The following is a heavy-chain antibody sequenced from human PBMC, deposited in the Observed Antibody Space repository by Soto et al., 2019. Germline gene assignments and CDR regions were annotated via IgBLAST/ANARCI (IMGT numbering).Heavy chain of an antibody. V-gene: IGHV3-15*07. CDR1: GFTFSNAW. CDR3: TTEHPGPADHLLGDP. Sequence: EVQLVESGGGLVKPGGSLRLSCAASGFTFSNAWMNWVRQAPGKGLEWVGRIKSKTDGGNTDSAAPVKARFTISRDDSKSTLDRQMSSLTTEDAAVYYCTTEHPGPADHLLGDPGGQGSLVTVCS. J-gene: IGHJ5*02. CDR2: IKSKTDGGNT. D-gene: IGHD3-16*01.